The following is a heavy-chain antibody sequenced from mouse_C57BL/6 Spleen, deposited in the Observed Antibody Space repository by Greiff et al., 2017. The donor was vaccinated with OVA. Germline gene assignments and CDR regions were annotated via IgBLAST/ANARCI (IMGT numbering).Heavy chain of an antibody. CDR1: GYAFTNYL. D-gene: IGHD1-1*01. Sequence: QVQLKQSGAELVRPGTSVKVSCKASGYAFTNYLIEWVKQRPGQGLEWIGVINPGSGGTNYNEKFKGKATLTADKSSSTAYMQLSSLTSEDSAVYFCARGSSYDAMDYWGQGTSVTVSS. CDR3: ARGSSYDAMDY. J-gene: IGHJ4*01. CDR2: INPGSGGT. V-gene: IGHV1-54*01.